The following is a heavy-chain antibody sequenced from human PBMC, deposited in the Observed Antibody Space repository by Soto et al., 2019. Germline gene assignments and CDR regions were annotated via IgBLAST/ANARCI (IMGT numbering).Heavy chain of an antibody. J-gene: IGHJ5*01. CDR1: GGSISSIRFS. CDR2: IYNTGRT. Sequence: QLQLQESGPGLVKPSETLSLTCTVSGGSISSIRFSWGWVRQPPGKGLEWIGAIYNTGRTSYNPSLESRVTVSVDISKNQFSLKMTSVTAADTAIYHCVRYDTWGHGILVTVSS. CDR3: VRYDT. V-gene: IGHV4-39*01.